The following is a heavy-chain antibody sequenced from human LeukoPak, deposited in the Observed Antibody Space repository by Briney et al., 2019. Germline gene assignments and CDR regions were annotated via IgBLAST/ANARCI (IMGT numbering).Heavy chain of an antibody. CDR1: GYTLTELS. D-gene: IGHD3-9*01. J-gene: IGHJ4*02. V-gene: IGHV1-24*01. CDR3: ATSGILTGYTVDY. Sequence: GASVKVSCKVSGYTLTELSMRSVRQAPGKGLEWIGGFDPEDGETIYAQKFQGRVTMTEDTSTDTAYMELSSLRSEDTAVYYCATSGILTGYTVDYWGQGTLVTVSS. CDR2: FDPEDGET.